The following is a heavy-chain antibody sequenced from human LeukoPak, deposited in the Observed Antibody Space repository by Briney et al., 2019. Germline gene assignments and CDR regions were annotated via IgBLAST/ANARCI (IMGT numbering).Heavy chain of an antibody. V-gene: IGHV3-23*01. D-gene: IGHD3-10*01. Sequence: GGSLRLSCAASGFTFSSYAMSWVRQAPGKGLEWVSGFDGNGPNTYYADSVKGRWTISRDNSRNTLYLQMNSLRAEDTAVYYCARDRDYYYYGMDVWGQGTTVTVSS. CDR2: FDGNGPNT. CDR1: GFTFSSYA. J-gene: IGHJ6*02. CDR3: ARDRDYYYYGMDV.